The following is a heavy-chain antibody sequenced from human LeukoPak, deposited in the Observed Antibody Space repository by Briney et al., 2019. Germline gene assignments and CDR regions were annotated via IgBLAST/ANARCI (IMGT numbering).Heavy chain of an antibody. J-gene: IGHJ4*02. CDR1: GFTVSSNY. Sequence: GGSLRLSCAASGFTVSSNYMSWVRQAPGKGLEWVSVIYSGGSTYYADSVKGRFTISRDNSKNTLYLQMNSLRAEDTAVYYCAKSTGQYEVAGFFDYWGQGTLVTVSS. CDR2: IYSGGST. CDR3: AKSTGQYEVAGFFDY. V-gene: IGHV3-53*01. D-gene: IGHD6-19*01.